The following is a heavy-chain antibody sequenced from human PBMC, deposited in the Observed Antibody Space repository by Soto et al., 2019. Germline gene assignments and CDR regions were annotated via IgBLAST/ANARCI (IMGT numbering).Heavy chain of an antibody. V-gene: IGHV4-4*09. CDR2: IYRTGST. Sequence: SETLSLTCTVSGGSISTYYWNWIRQSPGKGLEWIGYIYRTGSTHYNPSLNSRAAISLGTSRNQFSLQLNSVTAADTAVYFCARQIGDDPFDIWGQGTMVTVSS. D-gene: IGHD3-3*01. CDR3: ARQIGDDPFDI. CDR1: GGSISTYY. J-gene: IGHJ3*02.